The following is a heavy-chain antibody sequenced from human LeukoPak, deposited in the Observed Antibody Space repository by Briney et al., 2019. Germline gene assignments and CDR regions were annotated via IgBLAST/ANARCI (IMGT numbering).Heavy chain of an antibody. CDR1: GGSISSGGYY. J-gene: IGHJ6*02. D-gene: IGHD6-13*01. V-gene: IGHV4-31*03. Sequence: SETLSLTCTVSGGSISSGGYYWSWIRQHPGKGLEWIGYIYYSGSTYYNPSLKSRVTISVDTSKNQFSLKLSSVTAADTAVYYCASQGYSSSWPYYYYGMDVWGQGTTVTVSS. CDR2: IYYSGST. CDR3: ASQGYSSSWPYYYYGMDV.